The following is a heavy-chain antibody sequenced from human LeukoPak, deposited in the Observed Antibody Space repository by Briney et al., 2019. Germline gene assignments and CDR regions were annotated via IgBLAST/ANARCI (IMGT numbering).Heavy chain of an antibody. CDR1: VYTFILSG. D-gene: IGHD3-22*01. V-gene: IGHV1-18*01. CDR2: ISAYNGNT. CDR3: PARNYYDSSGYYHLGYFDY. J-gene: IGHJ4*02. Sequence: ASVKVSCKASVYTFILSGLSCVRQAPGQGLEWMGWISAYNGNTNYAQKLQGRVTMTTDTYTSTAYMELRSLRSDDKVVYYCPARNYYDSSGYYHLGYFDYWGQGTLVTVSS.